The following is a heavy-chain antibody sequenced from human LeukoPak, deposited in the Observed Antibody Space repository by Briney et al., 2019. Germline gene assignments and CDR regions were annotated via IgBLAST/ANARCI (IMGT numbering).Heavy chain of an antibody. Sequence: GGSLRLSCAASGFTFSSYWMSWVRQAPGKGLEWVAHIKQDGSEKYYVDSVKGRFTISRDNAKNSLYLQMNSLRSDDTAVYYCARYCSSTSCYDSRIWYGDTRWDFDYWGQGTLVTVSS. J-gene: IGHJ4*02. CDR1: GFTFSSYW. V-gene: IGHV3-7*03. CDR3: ARYCSSTSCYDSRIWYGDTRWDFDY. CDR2: IKQDGSEK. D-gene: IGHD2-2*01.